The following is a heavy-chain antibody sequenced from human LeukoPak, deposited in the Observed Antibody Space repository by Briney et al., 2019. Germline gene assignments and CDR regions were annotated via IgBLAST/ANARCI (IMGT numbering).Heavy chain of an antibody. J-gene: IGHJ4*02. D-gene: IGHD3-10*01. Sequence: GGSLRLSRGASGFTFSAYAIHWVRQAPGKGLEWVAVISFDEGDEYYADSVKGRFTISRDNSKNTLYLQMNSLRGEDTAVYFCAKDGSGTGRPNYHFDYWGQGTLVTVSS. CDR3: AKDGSGTGRPNYHFDY. CDR2: ISFDEGDE. CDR1: GFTFSAYA. V-gene: IGHV3-30*18.